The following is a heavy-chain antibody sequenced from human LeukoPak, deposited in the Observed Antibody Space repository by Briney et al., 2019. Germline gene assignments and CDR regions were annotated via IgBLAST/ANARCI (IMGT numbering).Heavy chain of an antibody. CDR3: ARVSPNTVTTPQYFDY. J-gene: IGHJ4*02. D-gene: IGHD4-17*01. CDR1: GFTFSSYW. Sequence: GGSLRLSCAASGFTFSSYWMSWVRQAPGKGLEWVANIKQDGSEKYYVDSVKGRFTISRDNAKNSLYLQMNSLRAEDTAVYYCARVSPNTVTTPQYFDYWGQGTLVTVSS. CDR2: IKQDGSEK. V-gene: IGHV3-7*01.